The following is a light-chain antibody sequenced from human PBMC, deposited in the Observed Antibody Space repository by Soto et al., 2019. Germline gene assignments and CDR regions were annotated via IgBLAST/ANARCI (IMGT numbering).Light chain of an antibody. CDR3: QQYNSYSIT. Sequence: DIQMTQYPSTLSASVGDRVTITCRASQSISSWLAWYQQKPGKAPKLLIYDASSLESGVPSRFSGSGSGTEFTLTISSLQPDHFATYYCQQYNSYSITFGQGTRLEI. CDR2: DAS. CDR1: QSISSW. V-gene: IGKV1-5*01. J-gene: IGKJ5*01.